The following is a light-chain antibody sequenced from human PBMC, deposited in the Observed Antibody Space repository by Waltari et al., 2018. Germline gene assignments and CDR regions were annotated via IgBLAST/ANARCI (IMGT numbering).Light chain of an antibody. CDR3: QTWDGTTAV. J-gene: IGLJ3*02. Sequence: SYELTQPLPVSVSPGQTARIPCSGDQLRHKFATWYQQKPGQSPVVVIYEDKKRASGLPERFSGSNSSNAATLTSSGSQAVDEADYYCQTWDGTTAVFGGGTKLTVL. CDR2: EDK. V-gene: IGLV3-1*01. CDR1: QLRHKF.